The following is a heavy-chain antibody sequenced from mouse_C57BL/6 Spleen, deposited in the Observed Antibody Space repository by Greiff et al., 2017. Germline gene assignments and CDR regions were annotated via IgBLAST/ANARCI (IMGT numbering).Heavy chain of an antibody. CDR1: GYTFTSYW. V-gene: IGHV1-55*01. Sequence: QVQLQQPGAELVKPGASVKMSCKASGYTFTSYWITWVQQRPGQGLEWIGAIYAGSGSTNYNEKFKSKATLTVDKSSSTAYMQLSSLSCEDSAVYLCASSDYYDSSWCFDVWGTGTMVTVSS. J-gene: IGHJ1*03. D-gene: IGHD1-1*01. CDR2: IYAGSGST. CDR3: ASSDYYDSSWCFDV.